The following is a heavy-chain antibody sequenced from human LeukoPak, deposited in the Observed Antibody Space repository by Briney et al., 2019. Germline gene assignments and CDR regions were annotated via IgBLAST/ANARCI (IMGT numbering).Heavy chain of an antibody. CDR3: AKEGGYYGSGSYRDGFDI. J-gene: IGHJ3*02. CDR1: GFTFIRYG. CDR2: ISSDGSTE. V-gene: IGHV3-30*18. D-gene: IGHD3-10*01. Sequence: GGSLRLSCAASGFTFIRYGMHWVRQAPGKGLEWVAVISSDGSTESYGDSVKGRFTISRDNSKNTVYLQMNSLRPEDTAVYYCAKEGGYYGSGSYRDGFDIRGQGTRATVSS.